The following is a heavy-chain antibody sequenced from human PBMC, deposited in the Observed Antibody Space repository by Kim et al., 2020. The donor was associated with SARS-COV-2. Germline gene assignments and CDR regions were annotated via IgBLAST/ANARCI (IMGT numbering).Heavy chain of an antibody. V-gene: IGHV1-18*04. J-gene: IGHJ5*02. CDR3: ARVREGRRSTSRSWGWFDP. Sequence: ASVKVSCKASGYTFTSYGISWVRQAPGQGLEWMGWISAYNGNTNYAQKLQGRVTMTTDTSTSTAYMELRSLRSDDTAVYYCARVREGRRSTSRSWGWFDPWGQGTLVTVSS. CDR2: ISAYNGNT. CDR1: GYTFTSYG. D-gene: IGHD2-2*01.